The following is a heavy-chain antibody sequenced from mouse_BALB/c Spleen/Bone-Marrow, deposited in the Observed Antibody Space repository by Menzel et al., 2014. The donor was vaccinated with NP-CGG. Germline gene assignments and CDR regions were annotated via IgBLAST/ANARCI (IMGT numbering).Heavy chain of an antibody. Sequence: EVHLVESGGGLVQPGDSLRLSCATSGFTFSDFYMEWVRQPPGKRLEWIAASRNKAKYYTTEYSASVKGRFIVSRDTSQSVLYLQMNPLRAEDTAIYYCARDVGYGNYFVYWGQGTLVTVSA. CDR2: SRNKAKYYTT. CDR3: ARDVGYGNYFVY. CDR1: GFTFSDFY. V-gene: IGHV7-1*02. J-gene: IGHJ3*01. D-gene: IGHD2-10*02.